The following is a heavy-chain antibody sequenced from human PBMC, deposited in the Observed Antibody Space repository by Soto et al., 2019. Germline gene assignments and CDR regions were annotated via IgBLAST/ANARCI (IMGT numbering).Heavy chain of an antibody. CDR3: ARNDILTGYYHFDY. V-gene: IGHV4-59*01. D-gene: IGHD3-9*01. CDR2: IYYSGST. J-gene: IGHJ4*02. Sequence: SETLSLTCTVSGGSISSYYWSWIRQPPGKGLEWIGYIYYSGSTNYNPSLKSRVTISVDTSKNQFSLKLSSVTAADTAVYYCARNDILTGYYHFDYWGQGTLVTVS. CDR1: GGSISSYY.